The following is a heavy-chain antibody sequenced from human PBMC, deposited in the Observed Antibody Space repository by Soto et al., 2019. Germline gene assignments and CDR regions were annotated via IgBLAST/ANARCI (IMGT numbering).Heavy chain of an antibody. CDR1: GYTFTSFG. CDR3: ATAGHTHGSHMIYYYYYGMDV. CDR2: ISAYNGNT. V-gene: IGHV1-18*01. J-gene: IGHJ6*02. D-gene: IGHD3-10*01. Sequence: ASVKVSCKASGYTFTSFGISWVRQAPGQGLEWMGWISAYNGNTNYAQKLQGRVTMTTDTSTSTAYMELRSLRSDDTAVYYCATAGHTHGSHMIYYYYYGMDVWGQGTTVTVSS.